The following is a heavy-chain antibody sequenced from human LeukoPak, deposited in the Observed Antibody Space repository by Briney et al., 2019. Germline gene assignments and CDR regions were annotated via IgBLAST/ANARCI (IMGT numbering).Heavy chain of an antibody. Sequence: GGSLRLSCAASGFTFSSYWMSWVRQAPGKGLEWVADIKQDGSEKYYVDSVKGRFTISRGNAKNSLYLQMNSLRAEDTAVYYCARSIGLTGGGVDVWGQGTTVTVSS. CDR1: GFTFSSYW. V-gene: IGHV3-7*03. CDR3: ARSIGLTGGGVDV. J-gene: IGHJ6*02. D-gene: IGHD3-9*01. CDR2: IKQDGSEK.